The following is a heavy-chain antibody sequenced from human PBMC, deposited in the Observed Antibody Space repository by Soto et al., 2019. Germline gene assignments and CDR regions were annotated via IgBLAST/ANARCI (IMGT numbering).Heavy chain of an antibody. V-gene: IGHV3-48*02. CDR1: GFTFSSYS. D-gene: IGHD3-9*01. CDR3: ARESYFDWLRVMSPNYYYYGMDV. CDR2: ISSSSSTI. J-gene: IGHJ6*02. Sequence: ESGGGLVQPGGSLRLSCAASGFTFSSYSMNWVRQAPGKGLEWVSYISSSSSTIYYADSVKGRFTISRDNAKNSLYLQMNSLRDEDTAVYYCARESYFDWLRVMSPNYYYYGMDVWGQGTTFTVSS.